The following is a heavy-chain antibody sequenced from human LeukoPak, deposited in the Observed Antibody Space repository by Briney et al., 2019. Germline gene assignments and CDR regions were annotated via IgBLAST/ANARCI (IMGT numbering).Heavy chain of an antibody. CDR1: GFTFSNYA. J-gene: IGHJ3*02. Sequence: PGGSLRLSCAASGFTFSNYAMHWVRQAPGKGLDWMAIIWYDGSYKYYADSVKGRFTISRDNSKNTLYLQVNSLTAEDTAVYYCARGNSDAFDIWGHGTMVTVSS. CDR2: IWYDGSYK. CDR3: ARGNSDAFDI. D-gene: IGHD4-23*01. V-gene: IGHV3-33*01.